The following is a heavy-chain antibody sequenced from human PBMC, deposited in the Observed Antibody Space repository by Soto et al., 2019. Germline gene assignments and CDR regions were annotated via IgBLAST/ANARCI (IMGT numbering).Heavy chain of an antibody. D-gene: IGHD2-15*01. J-gene: IGHJ3*02. CDR2: ISGSGGST. V-gene: IGHV3-23*01. CDR3: AKLRCGGSCYSALVAFDI. CDR1: GFTFSSYA. Sequence: EVQLLESGGGLVQPGGSLRLSCAASGFTFSSYAMSWVRQAPGKGLAWVSAISGSGGSTYYADSVKGRFTISRDNSKNTLYLRMNSLRAEDTAVYYCAKLRCGGSCYSALVAFDIWGQGTMVTVSS.